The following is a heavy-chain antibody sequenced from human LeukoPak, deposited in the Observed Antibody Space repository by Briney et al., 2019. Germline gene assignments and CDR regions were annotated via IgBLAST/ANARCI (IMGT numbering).Heavy chain of an antibody. D-gene: IGHD6-13*01. CDR1: GFTFSSYA. CDR2: ISGSGSST. CDR3: AKEPIAEADYNWFDP. Sequence: PGGSLSLSCAASGFTFSSYAMSWVRQAPGKGLEWVSGISGSGSSTYYADSVKGRLTISRDNSKNTLFLQMNSLRAEDTAVYYCAKEPIAEADYNWFDPWGQGTLVTVSS. V-gene: IGHV3-23*01. J-gene: IGHJ5*02.